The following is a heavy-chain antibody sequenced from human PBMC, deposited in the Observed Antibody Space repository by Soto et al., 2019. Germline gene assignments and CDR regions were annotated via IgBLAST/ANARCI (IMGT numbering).Heavy chain of an antibody. CDR1: GGTFSSYA. CDR2: IIPIFGTA. J-gene: IGHJ6*02. CDR3: ATGYSSGWRIDYYGMDV. D-gene: IGHD6-19*01. Sequence: ASVKVSCKASGGTFSSYAISGVRQAPGQGLEWMGGIIPIFGTANYAQKFQGRVTITADESTSTAYMELSSLRSEDTAVYYCATGYSSGWRIDYYGMDVWGQGTTVTVSS. V-gene: IGHV1-69*13.